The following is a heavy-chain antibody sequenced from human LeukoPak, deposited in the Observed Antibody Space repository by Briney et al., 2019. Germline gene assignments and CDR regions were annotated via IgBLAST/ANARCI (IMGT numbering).Heavy chain of an antibody. CDR1: GFTFSSYW. CDR3: ARLGYYYDSSGYYDAFDI. CDR2: IKQDGSEK. V-gene: IGHV3-7*01. D-gene: IGHD3-22*01. J-gene: IGHJ3*02. Sequence: PGGSLRLSCAASGFTFSSYWMSWVRQAPGKGLEWVANIKQDGSEKYYVDSVKGRFTISRDNAKNSLYLQMNSLRAEDAAVYYCARLGYYYDSSGYYDAFDIWGQGTMVTVSS.